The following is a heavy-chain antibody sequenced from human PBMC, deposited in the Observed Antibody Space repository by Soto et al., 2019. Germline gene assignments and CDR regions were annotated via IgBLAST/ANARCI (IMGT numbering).Heavy chain of an antibody. V-gene: IGHV3-30*18. J-gene: IGHJ5*02. CDR3: AKEDRDIVVVPAPTQGGDNWFDP. CDR1: GFTFSSYG. Sequence: QVQLVESGGGVVQPGRSLRLSCAASGFTFSSYGMHWVRQAPGKGLEWVAVISYDGSNKYYADSVKGRFTLSRDNSKNALYLQMNSLRAEDTAVYYCAKEDRDIVVVPAPTQGGDNWFDPWGQGTLVTVSS. CDR2: ISYDGSNK. D-gene: IGHD2-2*01.